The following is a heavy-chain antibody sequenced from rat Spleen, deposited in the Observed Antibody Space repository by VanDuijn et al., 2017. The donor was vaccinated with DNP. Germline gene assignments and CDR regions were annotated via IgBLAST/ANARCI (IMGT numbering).Heavy chain of an antibody. Sequence: QVQLQQSGAELAKPGSSVKISCKASGYTFTTNYIGWIKQTTGQGLEYIGYINVGGGGTNYNEKFKGKATLTVDKSSTTAFMQLSSLTPDDSAVYYCSREDTYYGYNYFDYWGQGVMVTVSS. D-gene: IGHD1-9*01. J-gene: IGHJ2*01. V-gene: IGHV1-43*01. CDR1: GYTFTTNY. CDR3: SREDTYYGYNYFDY. CDR2: INVGGGGT.